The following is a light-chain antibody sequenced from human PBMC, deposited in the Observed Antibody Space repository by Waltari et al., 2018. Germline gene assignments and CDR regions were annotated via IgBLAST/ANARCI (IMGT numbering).Light chain of an antibody. CDR3: QQYNNWPPEFT. Sequence: IVMTQSPATLSVSPGERATLSCRASQSVSSNLAWYQQKPGQAPRLPIYATSTRATGIPARFSGSGSGTEFTLTIRSLQSEDFAVYYCQQYNNWPPEFTFGGGTKVEIK. J-gene: IGKJ4*01. CDR1: QSVSSN. CDR2: ATS. V-gene: IGKV3-15*01.